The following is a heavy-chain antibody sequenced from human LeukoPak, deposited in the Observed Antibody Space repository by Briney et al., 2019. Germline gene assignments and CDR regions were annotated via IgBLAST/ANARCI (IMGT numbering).Heavy chain of an antibody. Sequence: GGSLRLSCAASGFSVSSNFMTWVRRARGKGLEWVSVIFSGGSTYYADSVKGRFTISRDNSKSTLYLQMSSLRAEDTAVYYCVKAPRSYKTFDYWGQGTLVTVSS. CDR1: GFSVSSNF. D-gene: IGHD1-26*01. CDR3: VKAPRSYKTFDY. V-gene: IGHV3-66*01. CDR2: IFSGGST. J-gene: IGHJ4*02.